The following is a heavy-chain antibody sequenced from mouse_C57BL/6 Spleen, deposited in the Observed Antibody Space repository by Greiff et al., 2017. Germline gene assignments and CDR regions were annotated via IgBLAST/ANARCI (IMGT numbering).Heavy chain of an antibody. J-gene: IGHJ2*01. CDR3: ARGPYDYADY. CDR1: GFTFSDYG. V-gene: IGHV5-17*01. CDR2: ISSGSSTI. Sequence: EVKLMESGGGLVKPGGSLKLSCAASGFTFSDYGMHWVRQAPEKGLEWVAYISSGSSTIYYADTVKGRFTISRDNAKNTLFLQMTSLRSEDTAMYYCARGPYDYADYWGQGTTLTVSS. D-gene: IGHD2-4*01.